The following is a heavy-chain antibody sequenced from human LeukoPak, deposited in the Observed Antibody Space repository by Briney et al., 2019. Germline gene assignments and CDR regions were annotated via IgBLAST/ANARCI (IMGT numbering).Heavy chain of an antibody. Sequence: SETLSLTCAVYGGSFSGYYWSWIRQPPGKGLEWIGEINHSGSTNYNPSLKSRVTISVDTSKNQFSLKLSSVTAADTAVYYCARASFYYYMDVWGKGTTVTISS. CDR3: ARASFYYYMDV. J-gene: IGHJ6*03. CDR1: GGSFSGYY. CDR2: INHSGST. V-gene: IGHV4-34*01.